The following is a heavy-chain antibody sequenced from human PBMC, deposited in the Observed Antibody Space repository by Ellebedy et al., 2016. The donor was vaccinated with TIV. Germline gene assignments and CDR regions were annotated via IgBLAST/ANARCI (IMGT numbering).Heavy chain of an antibody. V-gene: IGHV3-7*01. J-gene: IGHJ4*02. D-gene: IGHD3-10*01. CDR2: IEQAGSEK. CDR1: GISFNSYA. CDR3: ARVPNNLDGSGSYPPDY. Sequence: GESLKISCASSGISFNSYAMSWVRQDPGEGLEWVANIEQAGSEKNYVDSVKGRFTIARDNARTSLDLQMNSLRAEDTAGYYCARVPNNLDGSGSYPPDYWGQGTLVTVSS.